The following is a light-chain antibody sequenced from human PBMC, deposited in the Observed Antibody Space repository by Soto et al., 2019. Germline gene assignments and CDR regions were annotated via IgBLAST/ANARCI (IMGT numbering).Light chain of an antibody. Sequence: EIVLTQSPVTLSLSPGDRATLSCRASETVGSYLLWYQQKPGQAPRLLIYGTSSRATGIPDRFSGSGSGTDFTLTISRLEPEDFAVYYCQQYGSSITFGQGTRLEIK. V-gene: IGKV3-20*01. CDR3: QQYGSSIT. CDR2: GTS. CDR1: ETVGSYL. J-gene: IGKJ5*01.